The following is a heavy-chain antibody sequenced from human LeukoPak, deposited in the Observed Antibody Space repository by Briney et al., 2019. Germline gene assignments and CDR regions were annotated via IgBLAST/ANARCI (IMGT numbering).Heavy chain of an antibody. CDR2: INPNSGGT. V-gene: IGHV1-2*02. D-gene: IGHD2-8*01. CDR1: GYTFTAYF. Sequence: GASVKVSRKASGYTFTAYFIHWVRQAPGQGLEWMGRINPNSGGTKYAQNFQGRVTMTRDTSISTAYLDLSRLTSDDTAVYYCALPPGIVPTDFALDAWGQGTMVTVSS. CDR3: ALPPGIVPTDFALDA. J-gene: IGHJ3*01.